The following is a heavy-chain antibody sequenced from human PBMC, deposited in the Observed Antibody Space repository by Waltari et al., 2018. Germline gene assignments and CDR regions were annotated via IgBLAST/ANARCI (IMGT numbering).Heavy chain of an antibody. CDR1: GGSFSGYS. V-gene: IGHV4-34*01. D-gene: IGHD3-3*01. CDR3: ARLPGITIFGVVTPRDY. J-gene: IGHJ4*02. Sequence: QVQLQQWGAGLLKPSETLSLTCAVYGGSFSGYSWSWIRQPPGKGLEWIGEINHSGSTNDNPSLKSRVTISVDTSKNQFSLKLSSVTAADTAVYYCARLPGITIFGVVTPRDYWGQGTLVTVSS. CDR2: INHSGST.